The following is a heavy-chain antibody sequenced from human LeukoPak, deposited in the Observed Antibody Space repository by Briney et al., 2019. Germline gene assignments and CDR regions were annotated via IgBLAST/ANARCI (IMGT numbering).Heavy chain of an antibody. CDR2: ISCDGSNK. CDR1: GFTFSSYA. V-gene: IGHV3-30-3*01. Sequence: PGGSLRLSCAASGFTFSSYAMHWVRQAPGKGLEWVAVISCDGSNKYYADSVKGRFTISRDNSKNTLYLQMNSLRAEDTAVYYCATSGGYGDYVVDYWGQGTLVTVSS. J-gene: IGHJ4*02. D-gene: IGHD4-17*01. CDR3: ATSGGYGDYVVDY.